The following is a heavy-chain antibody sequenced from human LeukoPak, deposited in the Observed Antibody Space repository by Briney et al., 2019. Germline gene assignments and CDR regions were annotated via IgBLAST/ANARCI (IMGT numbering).Heavy chain of an antibody. V-gene: IGHV5-51*01. J-gene: IGHJ1*01. Sequence: GESLKISYKGSGYIFSSYWIAWVRQMPGKGLEWVGIIYPGDTDTRYSPSFQGQVTISADKSVSTAYLQWNSLKASDTAIYYCARGYYYESSGYYPGYFQYWGQGTLVTVSS. D-gene: IGHD3-22*01. CDR3: ARGYYYESSGYYPGYFQY. CDR1: GYIFSSYW. CDR2: IYPGDTDT.